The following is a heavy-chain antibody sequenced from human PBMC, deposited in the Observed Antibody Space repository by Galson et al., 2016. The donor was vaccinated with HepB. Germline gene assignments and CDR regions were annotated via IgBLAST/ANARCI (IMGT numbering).Heavy chain of an antibody. D-gene: IGHD6-6*01. Sequence: SLRLSCAASGFTFSTYWMHWVRQAPGKGLVYVSRINSDGSSTTYADSVKGRFTISRDNAKNTLYLQMNSLRAEDTALYYCARGDRWGAARPEVAYWGQGTLVTVSS. V-gene: IGHV3-74*01. CDR3: ARGDRWGAARPEVAY. CDR1: GFTFSTYW. CDR2: INSDGSST. J-gene: IGHJ4*02.